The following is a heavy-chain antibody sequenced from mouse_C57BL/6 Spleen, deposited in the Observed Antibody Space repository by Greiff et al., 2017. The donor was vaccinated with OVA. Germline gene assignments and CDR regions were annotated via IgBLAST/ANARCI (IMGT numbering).Heavy chain of an antibody. CDR2: ISNGGGST. D-gene: IGHD4-1*01. J-gene: IGHJ1*03. V-gene: IGHV5-12*01. CDR3: ARSLPGTRYFDV. CDR1: GFTFSDYY. Sequence: EVHLVESGGGLVQPGGSLKLSCAASGFTFSDYYMYWVRQTPEKRLEWVAYISNGGGSTYYPDTVKGRFTISRDNAKNTLYLQMSRLKSEDTAMYYCARSLPGTRYFDVWGTGTTVTVSS.